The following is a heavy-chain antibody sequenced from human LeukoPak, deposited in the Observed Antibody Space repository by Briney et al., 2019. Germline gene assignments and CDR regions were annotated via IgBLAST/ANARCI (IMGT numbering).Heavy chain of an antibody. CDR3: ARVEDSECWFDP. V-gene: IGHV4-4*07. Sequence: SETLSLTCSVSGGFIRSYYWSWIRQPAGKGLEWIGHIYSSGITNYNPSLKSRVTMSVDTSKNQFSLKLSSVTAADTAVYYCARVEDSECWFDPWGQGTLVTVSS. J-gene: IGHJ5*02. CDR1: GGFIRSYY. D-gene: IGHD2/OR15-2a*01. CDR2: IYSSGIT.